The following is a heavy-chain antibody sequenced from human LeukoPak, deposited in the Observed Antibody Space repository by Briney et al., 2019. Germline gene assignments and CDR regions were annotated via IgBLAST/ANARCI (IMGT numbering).Heavy chain of an antibody. CDR1: GGSFSGYY. V-gene: IGHV4-34*01. Sequence: PSETLSLTCAVYGGSFSGYYWSWIRQPPGKGLEWIGEINHSGSTNYNPSLKSRVTISVDTSKNQFSLKLSSVTAADTAVYYCARGGEYIVVVPAAHSQKIFQHWGQGTLVTVSS. J-gene: IGHJ1*01. D-gene: IGHD2-2*01. CDR3: ARGGEYIVVVPAAHSQKIFQH. CDR2: INHSGST.